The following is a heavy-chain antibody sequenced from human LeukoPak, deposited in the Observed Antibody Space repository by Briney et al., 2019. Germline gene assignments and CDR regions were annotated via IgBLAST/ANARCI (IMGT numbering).Heavy chain of an antibody. Sequence: SSETLSLTCTVSGGSISSSSYYWGWIRQPPGKGLEWIGSIYYSGSTYYNPSLKSRVTISVDTSKNQFSLKLSSVTAADTAVYYCARRTASGSYYLDYWSQGTLVTVSS. V-gene: IGHV4-39*01. CDR3: ARRTASGSYYLDY. CDR1: GGSISSSSYY. J-gene: IGHJ4*02. D-gene: IGHD1-26*01. CDR2: IYYSGST.